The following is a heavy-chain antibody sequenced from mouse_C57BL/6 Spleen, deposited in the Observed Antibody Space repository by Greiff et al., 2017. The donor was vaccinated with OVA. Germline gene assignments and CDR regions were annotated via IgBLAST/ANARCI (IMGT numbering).Heavy chain of an antibody. J-gene: IGHJ3*01. Sequence: EVHLVESGPGMVKPSQSLSLTCTVTGYSITSGYDWHWIRHFPGNKLEWMGYISYSGSTNYNPSLKSRISITHDTSKNHFFLKLNSVTTEDTATYYCARGGELGSWFADWGQGTLVTVSA. D-gene: IGHD4-1*01. CDR2: ISYSGST. CDR3: ARGGELGSWFAD. V-gene: IGHV3-1*01. CDR1: GYSITSGYD.